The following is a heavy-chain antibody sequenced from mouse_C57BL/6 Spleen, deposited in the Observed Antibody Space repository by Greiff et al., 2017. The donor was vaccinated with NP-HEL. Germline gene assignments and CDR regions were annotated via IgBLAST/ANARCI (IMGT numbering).Heavy chain of an antibody. CDR1: GYTFTDYY. V-gene: IGHV1-26*01. CDR2: INPNNGGT. D-gene: IGHD1-1*01. Sequence: EVQLQQSGPELVKPGASVKISCKASGYTFTDYYMNWVKQSHGKSLEWIGDINPNNGGTSYNQKFKGKATLTVDKSSSTAYMELRSLTSEDSAVYYCARECGSSPFAYWGQGTLVTVSA. CDR3: ARECGSSPFAY. J-gene: IGHJ3*01.